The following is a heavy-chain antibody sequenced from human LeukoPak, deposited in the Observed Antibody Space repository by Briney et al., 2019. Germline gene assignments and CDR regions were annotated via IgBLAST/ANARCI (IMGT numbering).Heavy chain of an antibody. J-gene: IGHJ4*02. D-gene: IGHD5-24*01. CDR3: AQGRWLGFGY. CDR2: ISGSGGST. CDR1: GFTFSSYA. V-gene: IGHV3-23*01. Sequence: PGGSLRLSCAASGFTFSSYAMRWVRQAPGKGLEWVSVISGSGGSTYYADSVKGRFTISRDNSKNTLYLQMNSLRAEDTAVYYCAQGRWLGFGYWGQGTLVTVSS.